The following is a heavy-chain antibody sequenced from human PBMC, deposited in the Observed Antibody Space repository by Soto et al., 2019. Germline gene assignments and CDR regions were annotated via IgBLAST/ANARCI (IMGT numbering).Heavy chain of an antibody. J-gene: IGHJ3*02. V-gene: IGHV4-59*01. Sequence: SETLSLTCTVSGGSISSYYWSWIRQPPGKGLEWIGYIYYSGSTNYNPSLKSRVTISVDTSKNQFSLKLSSVTAADTAVFYGGRRMAGAGNADAFDIWGQGTMVTVSS. CDR1: GGSISSYY. D-gene: IGHD6-19*01. CDR2: IYYSGST. CDR3: GRRMAGAGNADAFDI.